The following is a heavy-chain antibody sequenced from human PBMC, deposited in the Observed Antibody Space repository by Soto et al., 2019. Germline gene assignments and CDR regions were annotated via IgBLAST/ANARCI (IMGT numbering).Heavy chain of an antibody. CDR1: GYTFTSSD. V-gene: IGHV1-8*01. CDR3: ARGYYADFDD. CDR2: MNLNSGDT. D-gene: IGHD1-26*01. Sequence: QVQLVQSGAEVTKPGASVNVSCKASGYTFTSSDINWVRQATGQGLEWMGWMNLNSGDTGYAQNFQVRVTMPRNPSISTAYMELNSLRSGDTAVYFCARGYYADFDDWGHGTLVTVSS. J-gene: IGHJ4*01.